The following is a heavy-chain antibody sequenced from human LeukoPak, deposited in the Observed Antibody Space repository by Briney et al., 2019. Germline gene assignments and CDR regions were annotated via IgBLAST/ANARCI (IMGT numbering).Heavy chain of an antibody. CDR1: GYTFTGYY. V-gene: IGHV1-2*02. CDR3: GRLGPPSYCSGGSCYSGRRFDP. D-gene: IGHD2-15*01. CDR2: INPNSGGT. J-gene: IGHJ5*02. Sequence: ASVKVSCKASGYTFTGYYMHWVRQAPGQGLEWMGWINPNSGGTNYAQKFQGRVTMTRDTSISTAYMELSRLRSDDTAVYHCGRLGPPSYCSGGSCYSGRRFDPWGRGTLVTVSS.